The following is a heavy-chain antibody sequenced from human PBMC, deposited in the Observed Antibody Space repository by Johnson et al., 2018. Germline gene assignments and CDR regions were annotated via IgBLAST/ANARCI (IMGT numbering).Heavy chain of an antibody. CDR2: VIETGGDT. CDR1: GFXFSRSP. V-gene: IGHV3-23*01. CDR3: VKRVSYGTNPDYYYLDV. D-gene: IGHD2-8*01. J-gene: IGHJ6*03. Sequence: VQSGGSLRLXCAASGFXFSRSPMVWVRQAPGMGLAWASTVIETGGDTWYADSVKGRFTISRDNSKNTLSLLMNTLRPEDTALYYLVKRVSYGTNPDYYYLDVWGKGTTVTVSS.